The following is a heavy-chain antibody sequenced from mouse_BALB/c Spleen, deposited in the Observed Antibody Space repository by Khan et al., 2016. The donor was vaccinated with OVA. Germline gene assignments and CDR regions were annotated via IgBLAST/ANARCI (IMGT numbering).Heavy chain of an antibody. J-gene: IGHJ4*01. CDR3: ARRTTGYAMDY. CDR2: INPRSGYT. CDR1: GYTFTSNT. V-gene: IGHV1-4*01. Sequence: QVQLKQSGAELARPGASVKMSCKASGYTFTSNTMHWVKQRPGQGLEWIGYINPRSGYTIYNQQFKDKATLTADISSSTAYMQLSSLTSDDSAVYYCARRTTGYAMDYWGQGTSVTVSS. D-gene: IGHD2-14*01.